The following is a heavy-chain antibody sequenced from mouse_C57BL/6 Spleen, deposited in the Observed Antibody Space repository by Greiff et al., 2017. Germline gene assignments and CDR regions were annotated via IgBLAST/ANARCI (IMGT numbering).Heavy chain of an antibody. CDR2: INPNNGGT. Sequence: VQLQQSGPELVKPGASVKIPCKASGYTFTDYNMDWVKQSHGKSLEWIGDINPNNGGTIYNQKFKGKATLTVDKSSSTAYMELRSLTSEDTAVYYCARKAYGSSYGYWYFDVWGTGTTVTVSS. J-gene: IGHJ1*03. V-gene: IGHV1-18*01. CDR1: GYTFTDYN. D-gene: IGHD1-1*01. CDR3: ARKAYGSSYGYWYFDV.